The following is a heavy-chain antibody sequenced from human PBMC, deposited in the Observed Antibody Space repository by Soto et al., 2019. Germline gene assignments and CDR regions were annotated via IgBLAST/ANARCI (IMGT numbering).Heavy chain of an antibody. J-gene: IGHJ6*02. CDR1: GGTFSSYA. D-gene: IGHD1-7*01. CDR2: IIPIFGTA. Sequence: SVKVSCKASGGTFSSYAISWVRQAPGQGLEWMGGIIPIFGTANYAQKFQGRVTITADESTGTAYMELSSLRSEDTAVYYCATGWELPGSYYYYGMDVWGQGTTVTVSS. V-gene: IGHV1-69*13. CDR3: ATGWELPGSYYYYGMDV.